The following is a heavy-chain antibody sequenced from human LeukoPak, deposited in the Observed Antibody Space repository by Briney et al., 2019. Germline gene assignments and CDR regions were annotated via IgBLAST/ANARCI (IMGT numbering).Heavy chain of an antibody. J-gene: IGHJ3*02. CDR3: AKDRQQLVIHNAFDI. CDR1: GFTFNYYG. D-gene: IGHD6-13*01. CDR2: ISYDGSHK. V-gene: IGHV3-30*18. Sequence: GGSLRLPCAASGFTFNYYGVHWVRQAPGKGLEWVAVISYDGSHKYYTDSVKGRFTISRDNSKNTMYLQMNSLRAEDTAVYYCAKDRQQLVIHNAFDIWGQGTMVTVSS.